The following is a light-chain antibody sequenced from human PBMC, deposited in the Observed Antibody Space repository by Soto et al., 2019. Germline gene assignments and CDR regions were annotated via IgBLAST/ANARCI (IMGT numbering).Light chain of an antibody. Sequence: QSALTQPRSVSGSLGQSVTISCTGTSSDVGTYNYVSWNQQHPGKAPKVMIYDVSERPPGVPDRFSGSKSGNTASLTISGLQAEDEADYYCCSYAGSPRYVLGTGTKLTVL. V-gene: IGLV2-11*01. CDR3: CSYAGSPRYV. CDR1: SSDVGTYNY. CDR2: DVS. J-gene: IGLJ1*01.